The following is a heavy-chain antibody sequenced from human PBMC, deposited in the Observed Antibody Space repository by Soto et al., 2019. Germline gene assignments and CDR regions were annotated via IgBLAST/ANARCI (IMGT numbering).Heavy chain of an antibody. CDR2: IYYSGST. D-gene: IGHD4-4*01. CDR1: GGSISSGDYY. CDR3: AREGNSGWFDP. Sequence: SSETLSLTCTVSGGSISSGDYYWSWIRQPPGKGLEWIGYIYYSGSTYYNPSLKSRVTISVDTSKNQFSLKLSSVTAADTAVYYCAREGNSGWFDPWGQGTLVTV. V-gene: IGHV4-30-4*01. J-gene: IGHJ5*02.